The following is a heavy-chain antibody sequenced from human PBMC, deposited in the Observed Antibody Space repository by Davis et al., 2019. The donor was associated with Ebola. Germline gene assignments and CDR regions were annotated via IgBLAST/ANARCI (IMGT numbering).Heavy chain of an antibody. CDR3: ALGRGSGSGSYYRPFDY. CDR2: IHPSSGST. V-gene: IGHV1-46*01. CDR1: GHTFTSYY. J-gene: IGHJ4*02. Sequence: AASVKVSCKASGHTFTSYYIHWVRQAPGQGLQWLGVIHPSSGSTSYTQKFQARVTMSRDTSTSTVDLESSSLRSDDTAVYYCALGRGSGSGSYYRPFDYWGQGTLVTVSS. D-gene: IGHD3-10*01.